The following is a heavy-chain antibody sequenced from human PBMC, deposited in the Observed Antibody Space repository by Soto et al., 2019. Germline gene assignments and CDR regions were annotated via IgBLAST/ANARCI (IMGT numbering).Heavy chain of an antibody. D-gene: IGHD1-7*01. J-gene: IGHJ5*02. CDR2: ISGSGGST. CDR1: GFTFSSYA. CDR3: AKDLSSYNWNYEAAPGFDP. V-gene: IGHV3-23*01. Sequence: EVQLLESGGGLVQPGGSLRLSCAASGFTFSSYAMSWVRQAPGKGLEWVSAISGSGGSTYYADSVKGRFTISRDNSKNTLYLQMNSLRAEDTAVYYCAKDLSSYNWNYEAAPGFDPWGQGTLVTVSS.